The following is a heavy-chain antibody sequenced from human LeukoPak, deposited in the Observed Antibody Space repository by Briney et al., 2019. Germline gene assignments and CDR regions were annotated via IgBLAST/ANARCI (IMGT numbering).Heavy chain of an antibody. CDR1: GFTFSSYA. V-gene: IGHV3-30-3*01. Sequence: GGSLRLSCAASGFTFSSYAMHWVRQAPGKGLEWVAVISYDGSNKYYANSVKGRFTISRDNSKNTLYLQMNSLRAEDTAVYYCARADAFDIWGQGTMVTVSS. CDR2: ISYDGSNK. CDR3: ARADAFDI. J-gene: IGHJ3*02.